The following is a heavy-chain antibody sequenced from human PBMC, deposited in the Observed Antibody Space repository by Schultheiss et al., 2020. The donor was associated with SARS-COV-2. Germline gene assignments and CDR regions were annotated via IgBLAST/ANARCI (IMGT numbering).Heavy chain of an antibody. Sequence: GSLKISCAASGFSVTSDYMSWVRQAPGKGLEWVSIIHGVGRTYYADSVKGRFIISRDSSQNTVYLQMNSLRAEDTGIYFCARDLSWGRDDWGQGTLVTVSS. CDR3: ARDLSWGRDD. CDR2: IHGVGRT. D-gene: IGHD7-27*01. V-gene: IGHV3-66*01. CDR1: GFSVTSDY. J-gene: IGHJ4*02.